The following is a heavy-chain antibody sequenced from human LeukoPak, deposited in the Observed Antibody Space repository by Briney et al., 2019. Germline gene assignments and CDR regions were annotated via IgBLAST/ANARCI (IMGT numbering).Heavy chain of an antibody. Sequence: GGSLRLSCAASGFTFGTYWMSWVRQAPGKGLEWVANIKQDASEKYYVDSVKGRFTISRGNAKNSLYLQMNSLRAEDTAVYYCATLALGSGWPDYWGQGTLVTVSS. CDR2: IKQDASEK. CDR3: ATLALGSGWPDY. CDR1: GFTFGTYW. J-gene: IGHJ4*02. D-gene: IGHD6-19*01. V-gene: IGHV3-7*01.